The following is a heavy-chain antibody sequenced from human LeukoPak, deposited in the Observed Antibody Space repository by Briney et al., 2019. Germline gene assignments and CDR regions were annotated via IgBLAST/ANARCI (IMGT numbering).Heavy chain of an antibody. Sequence: SETLSLTCTVSGGSISSSSYYWGWIRQPPGKGLEWIGSIYYSGSTYYNPSLKSRVTISVDTSKNQFSLKLSSVTAADTAVYYCARLGFLHLDYYDSSGYWVDLWGRGTLVTVSS. CDR3: ARLGFLHLDYYDSSGYWVDL. V-gene: IGHV4-39*01. CDR2: IYYSGST. D-gene: IGHD3-22*01. CDR1: GGSISSSSYY. J-gene: IGHJ2*01.